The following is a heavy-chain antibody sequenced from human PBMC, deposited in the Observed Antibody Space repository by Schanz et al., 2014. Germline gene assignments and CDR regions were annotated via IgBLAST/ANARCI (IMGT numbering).Heavy chain of an antibody. V-gene: IGHV3-11*06. Sequence: QVQLVESGGGLVKPGGSLRLSCAASGFTFSDYYMTWMRQAPGKGLEWISYISNSGTYTKYADSVKGRFVISRDNARSSLYLQMDSLRAEDTAVYYCARGIITMVRGGDVGAFDIWGQGTMVTVSS. CDR2: ISNSGTYT. CDR1: GFTFSDYY. D-gene: IGHD3-10*01. J-gene: IGHJ3*02. CDR3: ARGIITMVRGGDVGAFDI.